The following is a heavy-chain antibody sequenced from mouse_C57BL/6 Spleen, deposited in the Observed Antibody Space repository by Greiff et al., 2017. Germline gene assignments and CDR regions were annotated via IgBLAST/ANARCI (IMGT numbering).Heavy chain of an antibody. CDR1: GYTFTSYW. V-gene: IGHV1-50*01. CDR3: ASMVKGY. CDR2: IDPSDSYT. Sequence: VKLQQPGAELVKPGASVKLSCKASGYTFTSYWMQWVKQRPGQGLEWIGEIDPSDSYTNYNQKFKGKATLTVDTSSRTAYMQLSSLTSEDAAVYYCASMVKGYWGQGTTLTVSS. D-gene: IGHD2-2*01. J-gene: IGHJ2*01.